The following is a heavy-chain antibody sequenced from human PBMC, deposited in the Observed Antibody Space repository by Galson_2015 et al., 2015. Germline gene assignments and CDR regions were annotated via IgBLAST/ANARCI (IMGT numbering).Heavy chain of an antibody. CDR1: GFTFSSYS. CDR2: ISSSSSYI. V-gene: IGHV3-21*01. D-gene: IGHD4-17*01. CDR3: ARVTDTVTTPDDY. J-gene: IGHJ4*02. Sequence: SLRLSCAASGFTFSSYSMNWVRQAPGKGLEWVSSISSSSSYIYYADSVKGRFTISRDNAKNSLYLQMNSLRAEDTAVYYCARVTDTVTTPDDYWGQGTLVTVSS.